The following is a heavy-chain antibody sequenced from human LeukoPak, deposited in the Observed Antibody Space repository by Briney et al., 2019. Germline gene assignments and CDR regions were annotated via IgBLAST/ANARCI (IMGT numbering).Heavy chain of an antibody. CDR2: ISSSSSAI. V-gene: IGHV3-48*02. J-gene: IGHJ4*02. D-gene: IGHD4-17*01. CDR3: ARGDYGDYEGTFDY. CDR1: GFTFSNYN. Sequence: GGSLRLSCTASGFTFSNYNMNWVRQAPGKGLEWVSYISSSSSAIYYADSVMARFTISRANAKNSLYLQMNSLRDADTAVYYCARGDYGDYEGTFDYWGQGTLVTVSS.